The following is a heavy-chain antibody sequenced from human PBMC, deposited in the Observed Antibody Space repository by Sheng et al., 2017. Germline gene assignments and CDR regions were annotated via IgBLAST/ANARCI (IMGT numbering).Heavy chain of an antibody. J-gene: IGHJ5*02. CDR3: AKSSYTKYGPWFDP. CDR2: ISGSGGST. Sequence: EVQLLESGGGLVQPGGSLRLSCAASGFTFSSYAMNWVRQAPGKGLEWVSTISGSGGSTDYADSVKGRFTLSRDNSKNTLYLQMNSLRAEDTAVYYCAKSSYTKYGPWFDPWGQGSLVSVSS. CDR1: GFTFSSYA. V-gene: IGHV3-23*01. D-gene: IGHD1-1*01.